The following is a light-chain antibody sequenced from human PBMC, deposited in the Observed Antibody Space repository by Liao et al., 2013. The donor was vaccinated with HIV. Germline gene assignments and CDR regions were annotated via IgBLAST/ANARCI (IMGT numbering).Light chain of an antibody. CDR2: YDS. J-gene: IGLJ2*01. V-gene: IGLV3-21*04. CDR3: QVWDSSSDPHVV. CDR1: NIGGKS. Sequence: FVLTQAPSVSVAPGKTARITCGGNNIGGKSVHWYQQKPGQAPVLVIYYDSDRPSGIPERFSGSNSGNTATLTISRVEAGDEADYYCQVWDSSSDPHVVFGGGTKLTVL.